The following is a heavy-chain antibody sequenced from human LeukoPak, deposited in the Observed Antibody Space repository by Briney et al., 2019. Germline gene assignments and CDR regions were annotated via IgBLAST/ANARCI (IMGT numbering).Heavy chain of an antibody. Sequence: GASVKVSCKPSGYTFTSYGISWVRQAPGQGLEWMGWISAYNGNTNYAQKLQGTVTLTTDTSTSTAYMELRSLRSDDTAVYYCARARGGSAPTTYYYMDVWGKGTTVTVSS. CDR2: ISAYNGNT. J-gene: IGHJ6*03. D-gene: IGHD3-16*01. V-gene: IGHV1-18*01. CDR3: ARARGGSAPTTYYYMDV. CDR1: GYTFTSYG.